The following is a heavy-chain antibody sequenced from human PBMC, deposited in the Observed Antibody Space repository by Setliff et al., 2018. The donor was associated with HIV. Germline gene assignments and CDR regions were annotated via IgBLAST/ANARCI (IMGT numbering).Heavy chain of an antibody. CDR1: GFTFSSYW. V-gene: IGHV3-7*01. J-gene: IGHJ6*02. Sequence: PGGSLRLSCAASGFTFSSYWMSWVRQAPGKGPEWVANIKTDGSEKFYVDSVKGRFTISRDNAKNSLYLQMNSLRAEDTAVYYCARGVRGVVNGMDVWGQGTTVTVSS. CDR3: ARGVRGVVNGMDV. D-gene: IGHD3-10*01. CDR2: IKTDGSEK.